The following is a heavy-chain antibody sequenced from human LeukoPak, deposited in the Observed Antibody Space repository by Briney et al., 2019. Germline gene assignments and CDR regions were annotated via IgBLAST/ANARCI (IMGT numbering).Heavy chain of an antibody. CDR3: ARGLRSGRHMGPDYVDY. J-gene: IGHJ4*02. CDR2: INHSGST. D-gene: IGHD3-10*01. CDR1: GGSFSGYY. Sequence: SETLSLTCAVYGGSFSGYYWSWIRQPPGKGLEWIGEINHSGSTNYNPSLKSRVTISVDTSKNQFSLKLSSVTAADTAVYYCARGLRSGRHMGPDYVDYWGQGTLVTVSS. V-gene: IGHV4-34*01.